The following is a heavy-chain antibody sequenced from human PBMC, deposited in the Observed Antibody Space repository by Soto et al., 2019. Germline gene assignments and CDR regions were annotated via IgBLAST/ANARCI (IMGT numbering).Heavy chain of an antibody. CDR1: GFTFSSYG. V-gene: IGHV3-30*18. D-gene: IGHD3-16*01. J-gene: IGHJ5*02. CDR3: AKGGRGGNWFDP. Sequence: QVQLVESGGGVVQPGRSLRLSCAASGFTFSSYGMHWVRQAPGKGLEWVAVISYDGSNKYYADSVKGRFTISRDNSKNTLYLQMNSLRAEDTAVYYCAKGGRGGNWFDPWGQGTLVTVSS. CDR2: ISYDGSNK.